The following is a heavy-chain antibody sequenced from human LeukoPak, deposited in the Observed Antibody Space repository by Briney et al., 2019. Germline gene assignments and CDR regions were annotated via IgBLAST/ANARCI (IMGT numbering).Heavy chain of an antibody. J-gene: IGHJ6*02. V-gene: IGHV1-69*13. Sequence: GASVKVSCKASGGTFSSYAISWVRQAPGQGLEWMGGIIPIFGTANYAQKFQGRVTITADESTSTAYMELSSLRSEDTAVYYCAKTMVRGVISQPYGMDVWGQGTTVTVSS. CDR1: GGTFSSYA. D-gene: IGHD3-10*01. CDR3: AKTMVRGVISQPYGMDV. CDR2: IIPIFGTA.